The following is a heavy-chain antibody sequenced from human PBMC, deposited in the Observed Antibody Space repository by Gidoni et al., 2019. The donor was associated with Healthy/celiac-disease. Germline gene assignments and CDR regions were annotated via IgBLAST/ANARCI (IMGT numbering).Heavy chain of an antibody. CDR2: IYYRGST. CDR1: GGSITSITYY. V-gene: IGHV4-39*01. D-gene: IGHD3-3*01. J-gene: IGHJ5*02. CDR3: ASSIHYDFWSGDGWFDP. Sequence: QLQLQESSPGLVKPSETLALTCTVSGGSITSITYYWGWIRQPQGKGLEWIGSIYYRGSTYYTPSLKSLVTISVDTSKNQFSLKLSSVTAADTAVYYCASSIHYDFWSGDGWFDPWGQGTLVTVSS.